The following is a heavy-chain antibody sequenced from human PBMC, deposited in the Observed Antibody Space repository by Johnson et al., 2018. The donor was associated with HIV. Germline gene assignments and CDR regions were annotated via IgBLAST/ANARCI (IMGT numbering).Heavy chain of an antibody. J-gene: IGHJ3*02. V-gene: IGHV3-66*04. D-gene: IGHD6-19*01. CDR3: VKLPVAPSYGAFDI. Sequence: MMLVESGGGLVQPGGSLRLSSPAPGFTVSSTSMTWVRQPPGKGLEWVSIFYIDGAPSSPDSIKGSFTISRDNSKNILYLQMNSLRAEDTAVYYCVKLPVAPSYGAFDIWGQGTMVTVSS. CDR1: GFTVSSTS. CDR2: FYIDGAP.